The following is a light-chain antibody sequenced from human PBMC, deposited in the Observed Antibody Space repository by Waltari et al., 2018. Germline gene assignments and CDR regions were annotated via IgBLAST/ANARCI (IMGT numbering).Light chain of an antibody. CDR1: QSVRSY. CDR3: QQSYIGTRT. CDR2: AAS. J-gene: IGKJ1*01. Sequence: DIQMTQSPSSLSASVGDTVTITCRASQSVRSYLSWYQQKSGKAPKLLIYAASSLQRGVPSRFSGSGSGTDFTLTISSLQLEDFATYYCQQSYIGTRTFGQGTKVEIK. V-gene: IGKV1-39*01.